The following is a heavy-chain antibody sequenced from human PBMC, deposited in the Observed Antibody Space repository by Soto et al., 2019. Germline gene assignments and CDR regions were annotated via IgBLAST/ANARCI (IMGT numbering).Heavy chain of an antibody. CDR1: GYTFSAYY. D-gene: IGHD3-3*01. V-gene: IGHV1-2*04. Sequence: QVQLVQSGAEVQKSGASVKVSCKASGYTFSAYYIHWLRQAPGQGLEWMGWINPASGDTKYAQKFQGSVTMTRDTPISTAYMEVNRLRSQDSAMYYCAKELVQMQTWRFCGVGDPFDVWGQGTMVTVSS. CDR3: AKELVQMQTWRFCGVGDPFDV. CDR2: INPASGDT. J-gene: IGHJ3*01.